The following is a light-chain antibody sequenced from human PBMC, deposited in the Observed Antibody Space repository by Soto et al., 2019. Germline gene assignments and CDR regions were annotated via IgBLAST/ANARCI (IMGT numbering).Light chain of an antibody. CDR2: GAS. Sequence: IVMTQSPATLSMSPGERATLSCRASQSLNRDLAWYQQKPGQSPRLLIFGASIRATGIPARFSGSGSGTEFTLTIGSLQSEDCALHHSQQSTNWPGTSGQGTKLDIK. CDR3: QQSTNWPGT. J-gene: IGKJ1*01. V-gene: IGKV3-15*01. CDR1: QSLNRD.